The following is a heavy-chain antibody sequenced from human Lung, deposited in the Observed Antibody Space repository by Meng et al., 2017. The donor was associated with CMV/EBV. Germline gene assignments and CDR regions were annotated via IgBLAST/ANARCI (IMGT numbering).Heavy chain of an antibody. CDR1: FASYG. V-gene: IGHV1-18*01. Sequence: FASYGISWVRHAPGQVLEWMGWISAYNGNTNYAQKLQGRVTMTTDTSTSTAYMELRRLRSDDTAVYYCARISYCSGGSCYSLDFDYWGQGTLVTVSS. D-gene: IGHD2-15*01. J-gene: IGHJ4*02. CDR2: ISAYNGNT. CDR3: ARISYCSGGSCYSLDFDY.